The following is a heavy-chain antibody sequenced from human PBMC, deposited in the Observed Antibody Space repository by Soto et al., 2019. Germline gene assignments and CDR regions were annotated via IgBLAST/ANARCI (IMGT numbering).Heavy chain of an antibody. D-gene: IGHD6-6*01. V-gene: IGHV3-64*01. J-gene: IGHJ6*03. CDR2: ISSNGVGT. CDR3: ARRARPDFYYMDV. CDR1: GYFITNWW. Sequence: WGSLSVCCAAGGYFITNWWLNYVRQAPGKGLEYVSGISSNGVGTYYANSVQGRFTISRDNSKNTVYLQMGSLRPEDMAVYYCARRARPDFYYMDVWGKGTTVTVSS.